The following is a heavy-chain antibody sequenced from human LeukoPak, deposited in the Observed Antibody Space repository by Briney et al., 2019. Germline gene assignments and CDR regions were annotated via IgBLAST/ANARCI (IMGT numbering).Heavy chain of an antibody. D-gene: IGHD3-3*01. V-gene: IGHV3-21*01. CDR2: ISSSSSYI. CDR1: GFTFSSYG. CDR3: ARDYGYDFWSGHRYYYFDY. J-gene: IGHJ4*02. Sequence: PGGSLRLSCAASGFTFSSYGMSWVRQAPGKGLEWVSSISSSSSYIYYADSVKGRFTISRDNAKNSLYLQMNSLRAEDTAVYYCARDYGYDFWSGHRYYYFDYWGQGTLVTVSS.